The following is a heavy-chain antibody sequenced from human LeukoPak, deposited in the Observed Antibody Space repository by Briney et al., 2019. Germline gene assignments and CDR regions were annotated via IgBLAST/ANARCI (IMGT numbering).Heavy chain of an antibody. V-gene: IGHV3-33*01. D-gene: IGHD6-19*01. CDR3: ARESSGREGYFDY. CDR1: GFTFSSYG. Sequence: PGGSLRLSCAASGFTFSSYGMHWVRQAPGKGLEWVAVIWYDGSNKYYADSVKGRFTISRDNSKNTLYLQMNSLRAEDTAVYYCARESSGREGYFDYWGQGTLVTVSS. J-gene: IGHJ4*02. CDR2: IWYDGSNK.